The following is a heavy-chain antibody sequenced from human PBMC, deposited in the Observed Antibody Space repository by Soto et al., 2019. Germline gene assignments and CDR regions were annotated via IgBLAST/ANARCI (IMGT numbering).Heavy chain of an antibody. CDR3: ARGSAAKRYFDL. J-gene: IGHJ2*01. CDR1: GAPISGGDYH. CDR2: IFPSGAT. V-gene: IGHV4-30-4*01. D-gene: IGHD5-18*01. Sequence: QVQLQESGPGLVKPSQTLSLMCTVSGAPISGGDYHWSWISQPPGKGLEWIGYIFPSGATHYNSSLGSRITMSVETSKSHFSLKLTSVTAADTAVYFCARGSAAKRYFDLWGRGTLVTVSS.